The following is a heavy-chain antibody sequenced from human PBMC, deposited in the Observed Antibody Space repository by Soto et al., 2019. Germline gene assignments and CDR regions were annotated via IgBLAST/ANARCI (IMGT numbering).Heavy chain of an antibody. D-gene: IGHD3-3*01. J-gene: IGHJ6*02. V-gene: IGHV4-59*01. CDR3: ARGSVGDYDFWSGTYARYGMDV. Sequence: SETLSLTCPVSGGSISSYYWSWIRQPPGKGLEWIAYIYNSGSTNYNPSLKSRVTISVDTSKNQFSLKLNSVTAADAAVYYCARGSVGDYDFWSGTYARYGMDVWGQGTTVTVSS. CDR1: GGSISSYY. CDR2: IYNSGST.